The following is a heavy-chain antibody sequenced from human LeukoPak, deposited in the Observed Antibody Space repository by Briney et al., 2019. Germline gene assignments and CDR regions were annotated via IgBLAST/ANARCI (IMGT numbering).Heavy chain of an antibody. J-gene: IGHJ4*02. CDR1: GGSISSGDYY. V-gene: IGHV4-30-4*08. Sequence: SQTLSLTCTVSGGSISSGDYYLSWIRQPPGKGLEWIGYIYYTGSTYYNPSLKSRVTILVDTSKNQFSQNLSSVSAADTAVYYCARGLYCSSTTCDSDYWGQGTLVTVSS. CDR3: ARGLYCSSTTCDSDY. CDR2: IYYTGST. D-gene: IGHD2-2*01.